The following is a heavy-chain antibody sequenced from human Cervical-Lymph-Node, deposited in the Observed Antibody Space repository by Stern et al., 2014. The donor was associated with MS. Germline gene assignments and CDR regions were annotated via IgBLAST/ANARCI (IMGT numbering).Heavy chain of an antibody. CDR1: GFTFSSHG. D-gene: IGHD3-9*01. J-gene: IGHJ4*02. Sequence: VQLVESGGGVVQPGGSLRLSCAASGFTFSSHGMHWVRQAPGEGLEWEAVIWYDGSHKYYSDSAKGRFTISRDNSKNTLYLQMNSLRVEDTAVYYCAKTILTGYWYYLDYWGQGTLVTVSS. CDR3: AKTILTGYWYYLDY. CDR2: IWYDGSHK. V-gene: IGHV3-33*06.